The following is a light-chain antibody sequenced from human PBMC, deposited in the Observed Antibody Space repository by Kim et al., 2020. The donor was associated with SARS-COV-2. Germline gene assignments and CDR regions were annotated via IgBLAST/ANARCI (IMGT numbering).Light chain of an antibody. CDR2: DAS. CDR1: QDITNY. V-gene: IGKV1-33*01. J-gene: IGKJ1*01. Sequence: AAVGDRVHITGQASQDITNYLKGYQQKPGKAPKVLIYDASNLEAGVPSRFSGSGSGTEFTFTISSLQPEDIATYYCQQYDNLPLTFGQGTKVDIK. CDR3: QQYDNLPLT.